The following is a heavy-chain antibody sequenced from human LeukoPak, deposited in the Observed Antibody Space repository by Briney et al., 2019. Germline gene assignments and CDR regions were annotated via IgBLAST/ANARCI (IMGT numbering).Heavy chain of an antibody. CDR1: GFTFDDYA. V-gene: IGHV3-9*01. CDR2: ISWNSGSI. CDR3: AGDFVVVSTALDY. Sequence: PGGSLRLSCAASGFTFDDYAMHWVRHAPGKGLEWVSGISWNSGSIGYADSVKGRFTISRDNAKNSLYLQMNGLRAEDTAVYYCAGDFVVVSTALDYWGQGALVTVSS. J-gene: IGHJ4*02. D-gene: IGHD2-2*01.